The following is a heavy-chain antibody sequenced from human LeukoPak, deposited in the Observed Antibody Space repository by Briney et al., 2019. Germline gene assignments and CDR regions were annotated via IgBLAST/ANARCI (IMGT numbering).Heavy chain of an antibody. D-gene: IGHD3-10*01. Sequence: PSETLSLTCTVSGGPISSSSYYWGWIRQPPGKGLEWIGSIYYSGSTYYNPSLKSRVTISVDTSKNQFSLKLSSVTAADTAVYYCARALYYYGSGSYYYFDYWGQGTLVTVSS. CDR2: IYYSGST. J-gene: IGHJ4*02. CDR1: GGPISSSSYY. CDR3: ARALYYYGSGSYYYFDY. V-gene: IGHV4-39*07.